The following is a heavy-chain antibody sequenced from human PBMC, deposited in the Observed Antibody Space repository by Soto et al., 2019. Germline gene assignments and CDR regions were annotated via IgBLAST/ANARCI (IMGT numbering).Heavy chain of an antibody. D-gene: IGHD2-21*02. CDR1: GFTFSSYG. V-gene: IGHV3-33*01. J-gene: IGHJ4*02. CDR2: IWYDGSNK. CDR3: ARDRRGGDDKTMNFDY. Sequence: QVQLVESGGGVVQPGRSLRLSCAASGFTFSSYGMHWVRQAPGKGLEWVAVIWYDGSNKYYADSVKGRFTISRDNSKNTLYLQMNSLRAEDTAVYYCARDRRGGDDKTMNFDYWGQGTLVTVSS.